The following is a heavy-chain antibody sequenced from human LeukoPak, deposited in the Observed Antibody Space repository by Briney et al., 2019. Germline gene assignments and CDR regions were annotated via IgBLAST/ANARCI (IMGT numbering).Heavy chain of an antibody. Sequence: ASVKVSCKASGYTFTSYAMHWVRQATGQRLEWMGWINAGNGNTKYSQKFQGRVTITRDTSASTAYMELSSLRSEDTAVYYCARTLPFDFWSGYPTFYFDYWGQGTLVTVSS. D-gene: IGHD3-3*01. CDR1: GYTFTSYA. V-gene: IGHV1-3*01. J-gene: IGHJ4*02. CDR3: ARTLPFDFWSGYPTFYFDY. CDR2: INAGNGNT.